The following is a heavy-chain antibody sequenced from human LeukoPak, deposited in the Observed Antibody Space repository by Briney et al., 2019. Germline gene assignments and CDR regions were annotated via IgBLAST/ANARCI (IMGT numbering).Heavy chain of an antibody. CDR2: IYSVGST. CDR3: AREVPAARAYYYYYYMDV. J-gene: IGHJ6*03. CDR1: GFTVSSNY. Sequence: PGGSLRLSCAASGFTVSSNYMSWVRQAPGKGLEWVSVIYSVGSTYYADSVKGRFTISRDNSKNTLYLQMNSLRAEDTAVYYCAREVPAARAYYYYYYMDVWCKGTTVTVSS. V-gene: IGHV3-66*02. D-gene: IGHD2-2*01.